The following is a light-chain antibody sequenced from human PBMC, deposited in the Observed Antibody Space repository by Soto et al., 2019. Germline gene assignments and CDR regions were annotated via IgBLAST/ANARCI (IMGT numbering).Light chain of an antibody. CDR2: GAS. CDR1: HSISSSY. Sequence: EIVLTQSPGTLSLSPGERATLSCRASHSISSSYLAWYQQKPGQAPRLLIYGASSRATGIPDRFSGSGSGTDFTLTISRLEPEDFAVYYCQQYGSSFGPGTKVDVK. J-gene: IGKJ3*01. V-gene: IGKV3-20*01. CDR3: QQYGSS.